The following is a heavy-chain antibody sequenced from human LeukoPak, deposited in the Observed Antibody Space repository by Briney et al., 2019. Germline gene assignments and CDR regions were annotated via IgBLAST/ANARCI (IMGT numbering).Heavy chain of an antibody. CDR3: ARGGRRSSSRTPSDY. D-gene: IGHD6-13*01. J-gene: IGHJ4*02. V-gene: IGHV4-34*01. CDR2: INHSGST. CDR1: GGSFSGYY. Sequence: SETLSLTCAVYGGSFSGYYWSWIRQPPGKGLEWIGEINHSGSTNYNPSLKSRVTISVDTSKNQFSLKLSSVTAADTAVYYCARGGRRSSSRTPSDYWGKGTLVTVAS.